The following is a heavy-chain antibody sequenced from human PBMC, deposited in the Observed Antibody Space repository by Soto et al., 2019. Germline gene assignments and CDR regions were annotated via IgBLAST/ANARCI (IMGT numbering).Heavy chain of an antibody. J-gene: IGHJ6*02. D-gene: IGHD2-2*01. CDR2: IYYSGRT. Sequence: LSLTCTVSRGSIRSGGYYWSLLRQHQGKGLEWIGYIYYSGRTYYNPSLKSRVTISVDTSKNQFSLKLSSVTAADTAVYYCARDRVVPAAMELNDYFGMDVCVQGYMVT. CDR3: ARDRVVPAAMELNDYFGMDV. V-gene: IGHV4-31*03. CDR1: RGSIRSGGYY.